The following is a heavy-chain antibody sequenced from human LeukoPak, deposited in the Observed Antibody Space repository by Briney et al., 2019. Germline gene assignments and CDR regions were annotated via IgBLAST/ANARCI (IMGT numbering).Heavy chain of an antibody. D-gene: IGHD1-26*01. Sequence: SETLSLTCSVSGGSIGTYYWNWIRQPAGRGLEGIGRSYASGSTSFNPSLKSRVAMSIDTSKTQFSLNLNSVTAADTAVYYCARTRDASYWYFDYWGQGTLVTVSS. CDR1: GGSIGTYY. CDR2: SYASGST. CDR3: ARTRDASYWYFDY. J-gene: IGHJ4*02. V-gene: IGHV4-4*07.